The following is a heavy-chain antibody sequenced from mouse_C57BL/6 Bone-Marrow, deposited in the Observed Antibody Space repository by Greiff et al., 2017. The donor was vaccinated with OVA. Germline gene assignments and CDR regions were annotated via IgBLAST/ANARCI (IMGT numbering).Heavy chain of an antibody. J-gene: IGHJ3*01. V-gene: IGHV1-81*01. CDR1: GYTFTSYG. D-gene: IGHD3-2*02. Sequence: VQLQQSGAELARPGASVKLSCKASGYTFTSYGISWVKQRTGQGLEWIGEIYPRSGNTYYNEKFKGKATLTADKSSSTAYMELRSLTSEDSAVYFCARDSSGYFPFAYWGQGTLVTVSA. CDR2: IYPRSGNT. CDR3: ARDSSGYFPFAY.